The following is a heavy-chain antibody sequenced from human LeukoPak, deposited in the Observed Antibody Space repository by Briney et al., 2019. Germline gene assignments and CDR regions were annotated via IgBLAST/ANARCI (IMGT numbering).Heavy chain of an antibody. CDR3: GRDLGDSSRRSFAF. CDR2: ISSSSTYM. J-gene: IGHJ4*03. V-gene: IGHV3-21*01. D-gene: IGHD3-16*01. CDR1: GFTFSTYI. Sequence: GGSLRLSCAASGFTFSTYIMKWVRQAPGKGLEWVSSISSSSTYMYHADSVKGRFTISRDNAKYSLYLQMNSLRAEDTAVYYCGRDLGDSSRRSFAFWGQGTLVTVSS.